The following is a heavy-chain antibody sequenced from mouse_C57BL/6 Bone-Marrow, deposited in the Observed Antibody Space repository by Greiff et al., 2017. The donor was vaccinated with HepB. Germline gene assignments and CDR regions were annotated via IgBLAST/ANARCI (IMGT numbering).Heavy chain of an antibody. CDR2: IWGVGST. V-gene: IGHV2-6*01. CDR1: GFSLTSYG. D-gene: IGHD3-1*01. CDR3: ASDRGGFAY. J-gene: IGHJ3*01. Sequence: VQGVESGPGLVAPSQSLSITCTVSGFSLTSYGVDWVRQSPGKGLEWLGVIWGVGSTNYNSALKSRLSISKDNSKSQVFLKMNSLQTDDTAMYYCASDRGGFAYWGQGTLVTVSA.